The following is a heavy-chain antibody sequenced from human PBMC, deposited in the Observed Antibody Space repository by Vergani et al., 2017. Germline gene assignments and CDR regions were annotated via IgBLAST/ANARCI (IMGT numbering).Heavy chain of an antibody. Sequence: QVQLVQSGAEVKKPGSSVKVSCKASGGTFSSYAISWVQQAPGQGLEWMGRIIPIFGTANYAQKFQGRVTITADESTSTAYMELSSLRSEDTAVYYCARSMGHYDSSGHGVDWFDPWGQGTLVTVSS. CDR1: GGTFSSYA. J-gene: IGHJ5*02. CDR2: IIPIFGTA. V-gene: IGHV1-69*18. D-gene: IGHD3-22*01. CDR3: ARSMGHYDSSGHGVDWFDP.